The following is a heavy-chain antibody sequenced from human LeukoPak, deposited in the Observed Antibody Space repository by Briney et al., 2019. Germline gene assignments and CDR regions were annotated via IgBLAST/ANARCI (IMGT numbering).Heavy chain of an antibody. D-gene: IGHD6-19*01. CDR1: GFTFRSFA. V-gene: IGHV3-23*01. CDR3: ARGSAVADIYFDY. J-gene: IGHJ4*02. Sequence: GGSLRLSCAASGFTFRSFAMSWVRQAPGKGLEWVSSINGNDYRTFYADSVKGRFTISRDNSKNTLYLQINSLRAEDTAVYFCARGSAVADIYFDYWGQGTLVTVSS. CDR2: INGNDYRT.